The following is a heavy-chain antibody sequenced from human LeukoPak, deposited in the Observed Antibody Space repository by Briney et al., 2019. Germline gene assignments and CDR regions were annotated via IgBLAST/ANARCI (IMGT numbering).Heavy chain of an antibody. CDR2: ISSNGGST. V-gene: IGHV3-64D*06. CDR1: GFTFSSYA. J-gene: IGHJ4*02. Sequence: PGGSLRLSCSASGFTFSSYAMHWVRQAPGKGLEYVSAISSNGGSTYYADSVKGRFTISRDNSKNTLYLQMSSLRAEDTAVYYCVKENYGDYGEFDYWGQGTLVTVSS. CDR3: VKENYGDYGEFDY. D-gene: IGHD4-17*01.